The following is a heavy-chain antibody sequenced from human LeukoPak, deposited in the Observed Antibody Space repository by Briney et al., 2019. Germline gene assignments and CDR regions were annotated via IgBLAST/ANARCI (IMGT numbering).Heavy chain of an antibody. Sequence: PGGSLRLSCAASGFTFSSYAMSWVRQAPGKGLEWVSAISGSGGSTYYADSVKGRFTISRDNSKNTLYLQMNSLRAEDTAVYYCATDLIVVVITTPYYFDYWGQGTLVTVSP. J-gene: IGHJ4*02. CDR3: ATDLIVVVITTPYYFDY. V-gene: IGHV3-23*01. CDR1: GFTFSSYA. D-gene: IGHD3-22*01. CDR2: ISGSGGST.